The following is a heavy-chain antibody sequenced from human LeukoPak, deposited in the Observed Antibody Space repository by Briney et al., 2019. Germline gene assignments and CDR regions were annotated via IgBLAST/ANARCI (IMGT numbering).Heavy chain of an antibody. D-gene: IGHD1-1*01. CDR3: ARVGTTGIDFDY. CDR2: ISSSSSTI. Sequence: GSPRLSCAASGFTFSSCSMTWVRQAPGRGLEWVSYISSSSSTIYYADSVKGRFNISRDNAKNSLCLQMNSLRDEDTAVYYCARVGTTGIDFDYWGQGTLGTVSS. V-gene: IGHV3-48*02. CDR1: GFTFSSCS. J-gene: IGHJ4*02.